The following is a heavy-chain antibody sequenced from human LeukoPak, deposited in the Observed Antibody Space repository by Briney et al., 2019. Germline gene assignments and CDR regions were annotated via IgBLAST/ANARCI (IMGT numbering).Heavy chain of an antibody. CDR1: GGSITSSY. Sequence: AETLSLTCTVSGGSITSSYWSWIRQSPGKGLEWIGYIHYTGSTNYNPSLKSRVTISVDTSKNQFSLKLSSVTAADTAVYYCARGSPPSLAYCGGDCYFDYWGQGTLVTVSS. V-gene: IGHV4-59*01. D-gene: IGHD2-21*02. J-gene: IGHJ4*02. CDR3: ARGSPPSLAYCGGDCYFDY. CDR2: IHYTGST.